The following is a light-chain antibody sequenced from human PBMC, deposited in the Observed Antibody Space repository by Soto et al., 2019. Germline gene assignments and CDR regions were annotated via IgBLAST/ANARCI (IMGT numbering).Light chain of an antibody. CDR1: SSDVGGYNY. J-gene: IGLJ1*01. CDR3: CSYAGAYTYYV. Sequence: QSALTQPRSVSGSPGQSVTISCTGTSSDVGGYNYVSWYLQHPGKAPKVMIYDVSKRPSGVPDRFSGSKSGNTASLTISGLQAEDEADYYCCSYAGAYTYYVLGTGTKVTVL. V-gene: IGLV2-11*01. CDR2: DVS.